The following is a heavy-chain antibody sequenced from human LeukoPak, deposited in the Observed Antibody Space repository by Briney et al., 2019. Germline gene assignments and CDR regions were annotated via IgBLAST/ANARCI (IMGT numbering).Heavy chain of an antibody. V-gene: IGHV4-34*01. CDR3: ARGRQDVTMIVVVMTAVSYYLDV. CDR1: GGSFSGYY. CDR2: MNPSGST. D-gene: IGHD3-22*01. J-gene: IGHJ6*03. Sequence: SETLSLTCAVYGGSFSGYYWTWIRQIPEKGLEWIGEMNPSGSTNYNPSLKSRVTISVDTSKNQFSLELSSVTAADTAVYYCARGRQDVTMIVVVMTAVSYYLDVWDKGTTVTVS.